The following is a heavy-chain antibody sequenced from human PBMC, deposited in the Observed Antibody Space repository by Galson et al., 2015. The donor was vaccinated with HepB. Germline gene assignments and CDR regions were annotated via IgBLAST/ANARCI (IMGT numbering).Heavy chain of an antibody. J-gene: IGHJ6*03. CDR3: AKDGDEQLVLSYYYYHMDV. Sequence: SLRLSCAASGFTFRNYAMSWVRQAPGKGLEWVSTVTASGGYTYYADSVNGRFTISRDNFKNTLYLQMNSLRVVDTAIYYCAKDGDEQLVLSYYYYHMDVWGKGTTVTVSS. CDR2: VTASGGYT. CDR1: GFTFRNYA. V-gene: IGHV3-23*01. D-gene: IGHD6-6*01.